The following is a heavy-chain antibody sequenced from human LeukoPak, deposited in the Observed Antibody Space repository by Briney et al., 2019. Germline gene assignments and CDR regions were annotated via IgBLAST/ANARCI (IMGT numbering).Heavy chain of an antibody. J-gene: IGHJ4*02. CDR2: ISGSGGST. V-gene: IGHV3-23*01. Sequence: GRSLRLSCAASGFTFSSYAMSWVRKDPGQGLDWVSAISGSGGSTYYADSVNGRFTSSRDNSKNSLYLQMNSLRAKDTAVYYCAKDQGGILTGYYVPNYCFDYWGQGTLVTVSS. CDR1: GFTFSSYA. CDR3: AKDQGGILTGYYVPNYCFDY. D-gene: IGHD3-9*01.